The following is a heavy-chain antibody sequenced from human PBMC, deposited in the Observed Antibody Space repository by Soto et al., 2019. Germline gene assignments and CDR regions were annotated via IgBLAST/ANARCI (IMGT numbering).Heavy chain of an antibody. CDR3: ARGPSLDYGDSNWFDP. J-gene: IGHJ5*02. D-gene: IGHD4-17*01. Sequence: QVQLQQWGAGLLKPSETLSLTCAVYGGSFSGYYWSWIRQPPGKGLEWIGEINHSGSTNYNPSLKSRVTISVDTSKNQFSLKLSSVTAADTAVYYCARGPSLDYGDSNWFDPWGQGTLVTVSS. CDR1: GGSFSGYY. V-gene: IGHV4-34*01. CDR2: INHSGST.